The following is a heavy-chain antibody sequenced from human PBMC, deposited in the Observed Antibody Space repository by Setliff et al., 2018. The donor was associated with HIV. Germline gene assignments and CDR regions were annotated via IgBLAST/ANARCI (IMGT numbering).Heavy chain of an antibody. Sequence: ASVKVSCKASGYTFTSYYLHWVRQAPGQGLEWMGMINPSGGSASYAQKFQGRVTMSRDTSTSTVYMELSSLRSEDTAVYYCAXDYFDSSAYHYGFGAFDIWGQGTMVTVSS. CDR2: INPSGGSA. J-gene: IGHJ3*02. D-gene: IGHD3-22*01. CDR3: AXDYFDSSAYHYGFGAFDI. V-gene: IGHV1-46*01. CDR1: GYTFTSYY.